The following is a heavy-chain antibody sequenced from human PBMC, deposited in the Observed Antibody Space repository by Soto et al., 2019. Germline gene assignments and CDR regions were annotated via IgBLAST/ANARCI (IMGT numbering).Heavy chain of an antibody. CDR2: IWSDGSNE. J-gene: IGHJ4*02. CDR3: ARGRRLSTL. V-gene: IGHV3-33*01. Sequence: QVQLVESGGGVVQPGRSLRLSCVASGFTFSSYAMHWVRQAPGKGLEWVAVIWSDGSNENYGDSVRGRFSISRDNSKNTVYLQMDSLRVEDTAVYYCARGRRLSTLWGKGTLVTVSS. CDR1: GFTFSSYA. D-gene: IGHD5-12*01.